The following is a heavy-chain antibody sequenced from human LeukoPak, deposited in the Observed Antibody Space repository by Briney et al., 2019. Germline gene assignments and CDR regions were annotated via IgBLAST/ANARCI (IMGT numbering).Heavy chain of an antibody. CDR2: IYYSGST. CDR3: ARYMLHYDILHGYYPFGMDV. CDR1: GGSIISYY. Sequence: PSETLSLTCTVSGGSIISYYWSWIRQPPGKGLEWIGYIYYSGSTNYNPSLKSRVTISVDTSKNQFSLKLSSVTAADTAVYYCARYMLHYDILHGYYPFGMDVWGQGTTVTVSS. D-gene: IGHD3-9*01. V-gene: IGHV4-59*08. J-gene: IGHJ6*02.